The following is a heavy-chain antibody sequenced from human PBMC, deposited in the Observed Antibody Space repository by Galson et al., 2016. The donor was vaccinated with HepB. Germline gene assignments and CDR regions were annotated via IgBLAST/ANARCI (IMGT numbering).Heavy chain of an antibody. D-gene: IGHD2-15*01. CDR2: ISSTSTYT. J-gene: IGHJ6*02. CDR3: ARARPLPYCSVFSFDFSYSGMDV. Sequence: SLRLSCAASGFTFSLYGMHWIRKAPGKGLEWIAYISSTSTYTNYADSVKGRVTISRDNAKNSLYLQMNSLRAEDTAVYYCARARPLPYCSVFSFDFSYSGMDVWGQGTTVTVSS. CDR1: GFTFSLYG. V-gene: IGHV3-11*06.